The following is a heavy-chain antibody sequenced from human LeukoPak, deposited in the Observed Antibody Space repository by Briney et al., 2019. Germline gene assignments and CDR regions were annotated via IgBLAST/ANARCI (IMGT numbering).Heavy chain of an antibody. CDR3: ARETYYYDSSGPPHAFDI. J-gene: IGHJ3*02. D-gene: IGHD3-22*01. V-gene: IGHV4-34*01. CDR2: INHSGST. Sequence: SETLSLTCAVHGRSFSGYYWSWIRQPPGKGLEWIGEINHSGSTNYNPSLKSRVTISVDTSKNQFSLKLSSVTAADTAVYYCARETYYYDSSGPPHAFDIWGQGTMVTVSS. CDR1: GRSFSGYY.